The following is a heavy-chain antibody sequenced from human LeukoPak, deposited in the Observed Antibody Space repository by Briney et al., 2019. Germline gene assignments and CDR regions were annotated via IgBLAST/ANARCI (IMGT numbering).Heavy chain of an antibody. CDR3: AIAKGPVDIVVAATGVFGY. Sequence: GGSLRLPCAASGFTFSNYAMAWVRQAPGKGLYWVSGISGTGVNTYYPDSVKGRFTISRDNSKNTLFLQMNSLRADDTAVYYCAIAKGPVDIVVAATGVFGYWGQGTLVTVSS. J-gene: IGHJ4*02. D-gene: IGHD6-19*01. V-gene: IGHV3-23*01. CDR1: GFTFSNYA. CDR2: ISGTGVNT.